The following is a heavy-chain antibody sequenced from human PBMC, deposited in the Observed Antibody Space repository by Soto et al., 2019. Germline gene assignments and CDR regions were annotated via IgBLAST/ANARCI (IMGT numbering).Heavy chain of an antibody. Sequence: QVQLVESGGGVVQPGRSLRLSCAASGFTFSSYGMHWVRQAPGKGLEWVAVIWYDGSNKYYADSVKGRFTISRDNTKNTLYLQMNSLRAENTAVYYSAREGTYCSGGSCYPHFDYWGQGTLVTVSS. J-gene: IGHJ4*02. CDR2: IWYDGSNK. CDR1: GFTFSSYG. V-gene: IGHV3-33*01. CDR3: AREGTYCSGGSCYPHFDY. D-gene: IGHD2-15*01.